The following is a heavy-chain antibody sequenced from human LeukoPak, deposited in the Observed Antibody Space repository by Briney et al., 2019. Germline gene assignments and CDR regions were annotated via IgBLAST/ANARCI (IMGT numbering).Heavy chain of an antibody. V-gene: IGHV1-46*01. CDR1: GYTFTSYY. CDR3: ARRERAVAGTSHFDY. Sequence: ASVKVSCKASGYTFTSYYMHWVRQAPGQGLEWMGIINPSGGSTSYAQKFQGRVTITADESTSTAYMELSSLRSEDTAVYYCARRERAVAGTSHFDYWGQGTLVTVPS. D-gene: IGHD6-19*01. J-gene: IGHJ4*02. CDR2: INPSGGST.